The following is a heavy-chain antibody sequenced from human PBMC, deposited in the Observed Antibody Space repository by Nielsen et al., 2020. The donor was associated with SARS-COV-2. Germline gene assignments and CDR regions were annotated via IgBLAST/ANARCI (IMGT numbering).Heavy chain of an antibody. Sequence: GGSLRLSCAASGFTFSSYAMHWVRQAPGKGLEWVAVISYDGSNKYYADSVKGRFTISRDNAKNSLYLQMNSLRAEDTALYYCAKDSSPATYSGWFDYWGQGTLVTVSS. D-gene: IGHD6-19*01. CDR2: ISYDGSNK. J-gene: IGHJ4*02. CDR3: AKDSSPATYSGWFDY. V-gene: IGHV3-30-3*02. CDR1: GFTFSSYA.